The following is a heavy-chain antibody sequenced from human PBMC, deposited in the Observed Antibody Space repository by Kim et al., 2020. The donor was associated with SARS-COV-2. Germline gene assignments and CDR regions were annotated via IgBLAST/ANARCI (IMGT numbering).Heavy chain of an antibody. Sequence: GGSLRLSCTASGFTFGDCAMSWFRQAPGKGLEWVGFIRSKAYGGTTEYAASVKGRFTISRDDSKSIAYLQMNSLKTEDTAVYYCTRDHMGDWYYYGMDVWGQGTTVTVSS. CDR2: IRSKAYGGTT. D-gene: IGHD3-16*01. CDR3: TRDHMGDWYYYGMDV. CDR1: GFTFGDCA. V-gene: IGHV3-49*03. J-gene: IGHJ6*02.